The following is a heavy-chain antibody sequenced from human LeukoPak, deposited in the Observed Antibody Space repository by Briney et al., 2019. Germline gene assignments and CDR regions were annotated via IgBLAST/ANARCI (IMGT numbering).Heavy chain of an antibody. CDR3: ARNRLLLDGYNDYFDY. V-gene: IGHV1-46*01. CDR1: EYTFSSYY. Sequence: ASVTDSCKASEYTFSSYYMHWVRQGPGQGLEWMGVINLSGGTTSYAQKFQGRVTMTRDTSTRTVYMELSSLRSEDTAVYYCARNRLLLDGYNDYFDYWGQGTLVTVSS. J-gene: IGHJ4*02. CDR2: INLSGGTT. D-gene: IGHD5-24*01.